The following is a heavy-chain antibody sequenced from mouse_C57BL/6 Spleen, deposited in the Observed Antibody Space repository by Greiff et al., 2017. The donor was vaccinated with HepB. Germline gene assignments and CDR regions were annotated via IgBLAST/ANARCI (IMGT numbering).Heavy chain of an antibody. J-gene: IGHJ2*01. CDR2: IYPGSGNT. CDR1: GYTFTDYY. Sequence: QVQLQQSGAELVRPGASVKLSCKASGYTFTDYYINWVKQRPGQGLEWIARIYPGSGNTYYNEKFKGKATLTAEKSSSTAYMQLSSLTSEDSAFYFCAKGGYYFDYWGQGTTLTVSS. CDR3: AKGGYYFDY. V-gene: IGHV1-76*01.